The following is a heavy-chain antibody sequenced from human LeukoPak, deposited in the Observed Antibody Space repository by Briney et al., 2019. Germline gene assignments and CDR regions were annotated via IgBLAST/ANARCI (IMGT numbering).Heavy chain of an antibody. CDR3: AKDSTGGYSSGWYTRDFQH. V-gene: IGHV3-9*01. CDR2: KNWDRGSI. D-gene: IGHD6-19*01. Sequence: GGSLRLTCVASGFTFHDYAMHEVRQAPGKGLEWVSGKNWDRGSIGYADSVKGRFTISRDNVKNSLYLQMNSLGAEDTALYYCAKDSTGGYSSGWYTRDFQHWGQGTLVTVSS. CDR1: GFTFHDYA. J-gene: IGHJ1*01.